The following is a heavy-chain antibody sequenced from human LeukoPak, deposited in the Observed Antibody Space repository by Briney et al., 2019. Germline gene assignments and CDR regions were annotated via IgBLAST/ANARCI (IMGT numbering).Heavy chain of an antibody. CDR2: ISGSGGST. D-gene: IGHD1-26*01. V-gene: IGHV3-23*01. J-gene: IGHJ4*02. Sequence: GGTLRLSCAASGFTFSSYGMSWVRQAPGKGLEWVSAISGSGGSTYYADSVKGRFTISRDNSKNTLYLQMNSLRAEDTAVYYCAKDHSGSYFDYWGQGTLVTVSS. CDR3: AKDHSGSYFDY. CDR1: GFTFSSYG.